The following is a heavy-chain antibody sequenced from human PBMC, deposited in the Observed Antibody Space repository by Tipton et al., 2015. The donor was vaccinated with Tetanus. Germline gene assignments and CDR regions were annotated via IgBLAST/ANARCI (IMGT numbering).Heavy chain of an antibody. V-gene: IGHV1-18*01. D-gene: IGHD6-19*01. J-gene: IGHJ4*02. CDR1: GYTFNTFG. CDR2: ISVYNGNT. CDR3: ARVPTNPLAVDRPTDN. Sequence: QSGAEVKKPGASVKVSCKASGYTFNTFGISWVRQAPGQGLEWMGWISVYNGNTNYGQNVQGRVTMTTDTPTSTAYMELRSLRSDDTAVYYCARVPTNPLAVDRPTDNWGQGTLVTVSS.